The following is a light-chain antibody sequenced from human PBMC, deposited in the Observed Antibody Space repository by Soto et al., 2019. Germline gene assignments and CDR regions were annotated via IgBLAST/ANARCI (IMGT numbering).Light chain of an antibody. Sequence: QSVLAQPASVSGSPEQSVTISCTGTSSDVGTYNLVSWYQQHPGKAPILVIYEVTERPSGVSNRFSGSKFGNTASLTISGLLPEDEADYYCCSYGGSSALPYVFGNGTKVTVL. CDR1: SSDVGTYNL. CDR2: EVT. CDR3: CSYGGSSALPYV. V-gene: IGLV2-23*02. J-gene: IGLJ1*01.